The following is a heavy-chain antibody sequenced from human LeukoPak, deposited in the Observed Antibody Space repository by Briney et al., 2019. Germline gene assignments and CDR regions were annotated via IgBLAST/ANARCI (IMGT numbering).Heavy chain of an antibody. V-gene: IGHV3-33*01. J-gene: IGHJ6*02. CDR3: ASGYGMDV. Sequence: GGSLRLSCAASGFTFSSFGMHWVRQAPGKGLEWVAVKWSDGSNQYYADSVKGRFTISRDNAKNSLYLQMNSLRAEDTAVYYCASGYGMDVWGQGTTVTVSS. CDR1: GFTFSSFG. CDR2: KWSDGSNQ.